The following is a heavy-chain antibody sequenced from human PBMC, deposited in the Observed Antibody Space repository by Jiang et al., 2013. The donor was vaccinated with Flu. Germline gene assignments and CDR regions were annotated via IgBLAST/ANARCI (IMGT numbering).Heavy chain of an antibody. D-gene: IGHD7-27*01. V-gene: IGHV3-7*03. Sequence: QLLESGGGFVQPGGSLRLSCAVSGFTFTSYWMSWVRQAPGKGLEWVANINKDGSVKDYVDSVKGRFTISRDNAKNSLYLQINSLRAEDTAVYYCARAGRPLDYWGQGTLVIVSS. J-gene: IGHJ4*02. CDR3: ARAGRPLDY. CDR1: GFTFTSYW. CDR2: INKDGSVK.